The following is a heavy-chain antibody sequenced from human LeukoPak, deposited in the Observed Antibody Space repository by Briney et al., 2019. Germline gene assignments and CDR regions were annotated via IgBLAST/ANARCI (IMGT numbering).Heavy chain of an antibody. J-gene: IGHJ4*02. CDR1: GGSISSYY. Sequence: SETLSLTCTVAGGSISSYYWSWIRQSPGKGLEWIGYISYSGSTTYNPSLKSRVTISVDTSKNQFSLKLNSVTAADTAVYYCARPDYSSGWYYFDYWGQGTLVTVSS. CDR2: ISYSGST. V-gene: IGHV4-59*08. CDR3: ARPDYSSGWYYFDY. D-gene: IGHD6-19*01.